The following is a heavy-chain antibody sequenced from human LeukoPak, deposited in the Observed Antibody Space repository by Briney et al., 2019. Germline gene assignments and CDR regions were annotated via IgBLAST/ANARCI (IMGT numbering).Heavy chain of an antibody. Sequence: SETLSLTCTVSGYSITSGYYWGWIRQPPGKGLEWIGYIYYSGNTNYNPSLKSRVTISVDTSKNQFSLKLSSVTAADTAVYYCTTDRFTAAAADFDYWGQGTLVTVSS. V-gene: IGHV4-61*01. CDR1: GYSITSGYY. CDR3: TTDRFTAAAADFDY. CDR2: IYYSGNT. D-gene: IGHD6-13*01. J-gene: IGHJ4*02.